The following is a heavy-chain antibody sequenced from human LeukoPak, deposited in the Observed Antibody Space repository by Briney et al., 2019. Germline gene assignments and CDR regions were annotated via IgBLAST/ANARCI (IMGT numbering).Heavy chain of an antibody. J-gene: IGHJ4*02. CDR1: GGSFSGYC. D-gene: IGHD3-22*01. CDR2: INHSGST. CDR3: ARGGESSGYYHVFDY. V-gene: IGHV4-34*01. Sequence: SETLSLTCAVYGGSFSGYCWSWIRQPPGKGLEWIGEINHSGSTNYNPSLKSRVTISVDTSKNQFSLKLSSVTAADTAVYYCARGGESSGYYHVFDYWGQGTLVTVSS.